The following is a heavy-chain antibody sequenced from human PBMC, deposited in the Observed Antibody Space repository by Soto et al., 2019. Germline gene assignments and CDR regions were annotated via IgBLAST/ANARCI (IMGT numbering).Heavy chain of an antibody. J-gene: IGHJ4*02. CDR2: INDYGGTT. CDR1: GFTFSSYA. D-gene: IGHD4-17*01. V-gene: IGHV3-23*01. CDR3: ARESGTVTTSFFDY. Sequence: PGGSLRLSCAASGFTFSSYAMTWVRQAPGKGLEWVSTINDYGGTTYYADSVKGRFTISRDNAKNSLYLQMNSLRAEDTAVYYCARESGTVTTSFFDYWGQGTLVTVSS.